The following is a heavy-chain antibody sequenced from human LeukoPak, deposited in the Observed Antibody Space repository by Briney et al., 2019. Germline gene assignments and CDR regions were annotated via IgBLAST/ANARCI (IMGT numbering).Heavy chain of an antibody. J-gene: IGHJ4*02. CDR2: IYSGGST. Sequence: SAGSVSLSCAASGFTVSSNYMSWVRQAPGKGLEWVSVIYSGGSTYYADSVKGRFTISRDNSKNTLYLQMNSLRAEDTAVYYCAAMINDYWGQGTLVTVSS. D-gene: IGHD3-22*01. CDR3: AAMINDY. V-gene: IGHV3-66*02. CDR1: GFTVSSNY.